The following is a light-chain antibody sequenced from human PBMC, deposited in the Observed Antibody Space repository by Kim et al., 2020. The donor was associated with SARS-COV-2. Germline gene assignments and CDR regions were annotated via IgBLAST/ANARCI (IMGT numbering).Light chain of an antibody. CDR3: QQYYSSPHT. V-gene: IGKV4-1*01. CDR1: NKDY. Sequence: NKDYLAWYRHKAGQPPELLISWASTRESGVPERFSGSGSATDFTLTISDLQAEDVAIYYCQQYYSSPHTFGQGTKVEI. CDR2: WAS. J-gene: IGKJ2*01.